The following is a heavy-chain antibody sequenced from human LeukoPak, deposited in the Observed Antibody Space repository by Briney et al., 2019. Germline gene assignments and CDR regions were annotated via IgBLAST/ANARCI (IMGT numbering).Heavy chain of an antibody. Sequence: GGSLRLSCAASGFTFSSYWMHWVRQAPGKGLVWVSRINSDGSSTSYADSVKGRFTISRDNAKNTLYLQMNSLRAEDTAVYYCAREPLTVTSSNTYYYHYMDVWGKGTTVTVSS. D-gene: IGHD4-17*01. CDR3: AREPLTVTSSNTYYYHYMDV. CDR2: INSDGSST. V-gene: IGHV3-74*01. J-gene: IGHJ6*03. CDR1: GFTFSSYW.